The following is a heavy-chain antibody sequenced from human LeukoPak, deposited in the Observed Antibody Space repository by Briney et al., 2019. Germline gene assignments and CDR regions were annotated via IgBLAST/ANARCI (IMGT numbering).Heavy chain of an antibody. Sequence: GGSLRLSCAASGFTFSDYYMSWIRQAPGRGPEWVSLISTTSTSIYYADSVRGRFTISRDNAKNSLYLQMNSLRAEDTAVYYCARGVGATHFDCWGQGTLVTVST. CDR3: ARGVGATHFDC. CDR2: ISTTSTSI. J-gene: IGHJ4*02. D-gene: IGHD1-26*01. CDR1: GFTFSDYY. V-gene: IGHV3-11*04.